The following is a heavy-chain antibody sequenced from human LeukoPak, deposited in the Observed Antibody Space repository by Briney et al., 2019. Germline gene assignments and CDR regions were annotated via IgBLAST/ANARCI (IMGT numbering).Heavy chain of an antibody. J-gene: IGHJ4*02. CDR3: AKWGPYCVGDYCPALDS. CDR2: INQDGSKK. CDR1: GFTFSRYS. Sequence: GGSLRLSCAASGFTFSRYSMNWVRQAPGKGLEWVANINQDGSKKRYADSMKGRFTISRDNAKESLYLQLNSLRAEDTAVYYCAKWGPYCVGDYCPALDSWGPGTLVTVSS. V-gene: IGHV3-7*01. D-gene: IGHD2-21*02.